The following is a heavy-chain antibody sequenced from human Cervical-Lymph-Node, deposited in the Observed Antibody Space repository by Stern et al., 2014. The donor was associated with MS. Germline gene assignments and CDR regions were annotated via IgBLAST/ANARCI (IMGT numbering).Heavy chain of an antibody. Sequence: EVQLLESGGGLVQPGGSLRLSCVASGFTFSDYAMYWVRQAPGKGLEHISSISSNGGSTYYANSVRGRFTISRDKSKNTLYLQMGSLRAEDMALYYCARGTTMVSFYYGMDVWGQGTTVIVSS. CDR2: ISSNGGST. J-gene: IGHJ6*02. V-gene: IGHV3-64*01. D-gene: IGHD5-18*01. CDR3: ARGTTMVSFYYGMDV. CDR1: GFTFSDYA.